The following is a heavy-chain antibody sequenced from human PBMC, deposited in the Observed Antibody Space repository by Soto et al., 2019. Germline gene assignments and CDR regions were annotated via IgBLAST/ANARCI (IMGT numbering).Heavy chain of an antibody. Sequence: TLSLTCTVSGGSISSGGYYWSWIRQHPGKGLEWIGYIYYSGSTYYNPSLKSRVTISVDTSKNQFSLKLSSVTAADTAVYYCARGRTDLLYYYGSGSRRRNLFDSWGQGSLVIVSS. CDR3: ARGRTDLLYYYGSGSRRRNLFDS. V-gene: IGHV4-31*03. D-gene: IGHD3-10*01. J-gene: IGHJ5*01. CDR1: GGSISSGGYY. CDR2: IYYSGST.